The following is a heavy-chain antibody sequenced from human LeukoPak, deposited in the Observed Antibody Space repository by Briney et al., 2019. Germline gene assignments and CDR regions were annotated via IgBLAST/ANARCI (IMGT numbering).Heavy chain of an antibody. V-gene: IGHV3-23*01. J-gene: IGHJ4*02. CDR1: GFTFSSYA. D-gene: IGHD5-18*01. CDR3: AKAGDFYSYGWIY. CDR2: ISGSGGST. Sequence: GGSLRLSCAASGFTFSSYAMSWVRHAPGKGLEWVSAISGSGGSTYYADSVKGRFTISRDNSKNTLYLQMNSLRAEDTAVYYCAKAGDFYSYGWIYWGQGTLVTVSS.